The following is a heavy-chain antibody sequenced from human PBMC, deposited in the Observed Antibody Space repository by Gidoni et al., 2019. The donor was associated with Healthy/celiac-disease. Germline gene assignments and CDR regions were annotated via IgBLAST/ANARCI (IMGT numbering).Heavy chain of an antibody. J-gene: IGHJ5*02. D-gene: IGHD2-2*01. CDR2: ISWNSGSI. V-gene: IGHV3-9*01. CDR1: GFPFDYYA. Sequence: EVQLLESGGGLVQPGRSLRLSCSASGFPFDYYAMHWVRQAPGKGLEWVSGISWNSGSIGYADSVKGRFTISRDNAKNALYLQMNSLRAEDTALYYCAKDPVGTSPFDPWGQGTLVTVSS. CDR3: AKDPVGTSPFDP.